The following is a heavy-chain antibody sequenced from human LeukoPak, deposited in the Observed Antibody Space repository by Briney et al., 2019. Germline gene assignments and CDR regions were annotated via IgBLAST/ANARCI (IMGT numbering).Heavy chain of an antibody. J-gene: IGHJ3*02. CDR1: GGSISSSNW. Sequence: SETLSLTCAVSGGSISSSNWWSWVRQPPGKGLEWIGEIYHSGSTNYNPSLKSRVTISVDKSKNQFSLKLSSVTAADTAVYYCARDLGGYYGSGTPFDIWGQGTMDTVSS. CDR3: ARDLGGYYGSGTPFDI. CDR2: IYHSGST. V-gene: IGHV4-4*02. D-gene: IGHD3-10*01.